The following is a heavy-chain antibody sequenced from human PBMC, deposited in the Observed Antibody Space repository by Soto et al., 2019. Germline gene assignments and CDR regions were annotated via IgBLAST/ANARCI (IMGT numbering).Heavy chain of an antibody. CDR2: IIPIFGIA. V-gene: IGHV1-69*02. Sequence: SVKVSCKASGGTFSSYTISWVRQAPGQGLEWMGRIIPIFGIANYAQKFQGRVTITADKSTSTAYMELSSLRSEDTAVYYCASKPYSNYDDYWGQGTLVTVSS. J-gene: IGHJ4*02. CDR3: ASKPYSNYDDY. D-gene: IGHD4-4*01. CDR1: GGTFSSYT.